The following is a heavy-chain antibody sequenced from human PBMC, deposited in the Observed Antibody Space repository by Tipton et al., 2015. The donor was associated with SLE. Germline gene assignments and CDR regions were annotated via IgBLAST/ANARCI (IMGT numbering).Heavy chain of an antibody. V-gene: IGHV4-59*08. CDR2: IYYSGST. D-gene: IGHD3-16*01. Sequence: TLSLTCSVSGGSISSYYWSWIRQPPGKGLEWIGYIYYSGSTNYNPSLKSRVTISVDTSKNQFSLKLSSVTAADTAVYYCARNWEWGNDAFDIWGQGTMVTVSS. CDR3: ARNWEWGNDAFDI. CDR1: GGSISSYY. J-gene: IGHJ3*02.